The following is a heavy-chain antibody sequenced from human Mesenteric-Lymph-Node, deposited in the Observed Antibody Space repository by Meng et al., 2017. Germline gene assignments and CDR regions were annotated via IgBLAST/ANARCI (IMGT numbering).Heavy chain of an antibody. V-gene: IGHV4-38-2*02. CDR1: GYSISSGYY. D-gene: IGHD3-22*01. J-gene: IGHJ3*02. CDR2: IYHSGST. CDR3: AGGLDSSGYYLSLPDI. Sequence: GSLRLSCTVSGYSISSGYYWGWIRQPPGKGLEWIGSIYHSGSTYYNPSLKSRVTISVDTSKNQFSLKLSSVTAADTAVYYCAGGLDSSGYYLSLPDIWGQGTMVTVSS.